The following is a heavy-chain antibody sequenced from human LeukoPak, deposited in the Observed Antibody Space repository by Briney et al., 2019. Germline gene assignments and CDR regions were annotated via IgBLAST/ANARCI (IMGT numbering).Heavy chain of an antibody. CDR1: GGSFSGYY. D-gene: IGHD3-10*02. V-gene: IGHV4-34*01. CDR3: ARQRVKGVRSRFGSHAFDI. J-gene: IGHJ3*02. CDR2: INHSGST. Sequence: SETLSLTCAVYGGSFSGYYWSWIRQPPGKGLEWIGEINHSGSTNYNPSLKSRVTISVDTSKNQFSLKLSSVTAADTAVYYCARQRVKGVRSRFGSHAFDIWGQGTMVTVSS.